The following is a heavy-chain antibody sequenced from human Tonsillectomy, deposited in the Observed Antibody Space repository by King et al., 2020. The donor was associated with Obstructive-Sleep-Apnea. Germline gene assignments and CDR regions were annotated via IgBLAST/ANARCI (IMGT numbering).Heavy chain of an antibody. CDR2: IYYTGTT. CDR3: AREGIRGPFYFGMDV. J-gene: IGHJ6*02. CDR1: GGPIRSDVHY. V-gene: IGHV4-31*03. Sequence: VQLQESGPGLVRPSQTLSLTCSVSGGPIRSDVHYWPWIRHNPGKGLEWIGSIYYTGTTDYNPSLKSRVTISLDTSTSQFSLRLSAVTAADTAVYYCAREGIRGPFYFGMDVWGQGTTVTVSS. D-gene: IGHD3-10*01.